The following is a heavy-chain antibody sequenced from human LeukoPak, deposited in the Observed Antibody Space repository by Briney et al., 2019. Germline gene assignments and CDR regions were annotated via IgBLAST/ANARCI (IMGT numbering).Heavy chain of an antibody. Sequence: GGSLRLSCAASGFTFSSYEINWVRQAPGKGLEWVSYISSSGSTIYYADSVKGRFTISRDNAKNSLYLQMKSLRVEDTAVYYCAREKPELDYWGQGTLVTVSS. CDR1: GFTFSSYE. J-gene: IGHJ4*02. CDR2: ISSSGSTI. V-gene: IGHV3-48*03. CDR3: AREKPELDY.